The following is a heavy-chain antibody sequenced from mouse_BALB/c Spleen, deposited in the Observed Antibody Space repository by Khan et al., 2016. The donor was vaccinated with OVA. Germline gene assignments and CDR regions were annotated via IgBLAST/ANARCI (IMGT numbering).Heavy chain of an antibody. Sequence: QVQLKESGPGLVAPSQSLSITCTISGFSLTNYGVHWVRRPPGKGLEWLVVIWSDGSTTYNSALKSRLTITKDNSKSQVFLEMNSLQTDDTAIYFCARQPYYHYNVMDYWGQGTSGTVSS. CDR1: GFSLTNYG. J-gene: IGHJ4*01. V-gene: IGHV2-6-1*01. CDR2: IWSDGST. CDR3: ARQPYYHYNVMDY. D-gene: IGHD2-4*01.